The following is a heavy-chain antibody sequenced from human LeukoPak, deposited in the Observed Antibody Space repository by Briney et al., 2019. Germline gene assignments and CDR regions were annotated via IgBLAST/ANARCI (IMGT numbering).Heavy chain of an antibody. CDR2: INGSGGNT. CDR3: AKAASSSWPSYYYGMDV. Sequence: GGSLRLSCAASGFIFSSYSMSWVRQAPGKGLEWVSVINGSGGNTYYADSVKGRFTISKDNSKNTVYLQMSSLRVDDTAVYYCAKAASSSWPSYYYGMDVWGQGTTVTVSS. V-gene: IGHV3-23*01. CDR1: GFIFSSYS. D-gene: IGHD6-13*01. J-gene: IGHJ6*02.